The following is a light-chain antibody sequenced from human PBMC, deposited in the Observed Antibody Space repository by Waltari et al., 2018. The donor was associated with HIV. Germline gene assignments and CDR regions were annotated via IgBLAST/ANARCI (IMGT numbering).Light chain of an antibody. CDR3: SSYAPTNNFYVL. CDR1: SSDIGGCNY. V-gene: IGLV2-8*01. Sequence: QSALPQPPSASASPAQSVTIPCTGTSSDIGGCNYFSFYQQHHGKAPKLLMTDVTKRPSGVPDRFSGSKSGNTASLTVSGLQAEDEAHYYCSSYAPTNNFYVLFGGGTALTVL. CDR2: DVT. J-gene: IGLJ2*01.